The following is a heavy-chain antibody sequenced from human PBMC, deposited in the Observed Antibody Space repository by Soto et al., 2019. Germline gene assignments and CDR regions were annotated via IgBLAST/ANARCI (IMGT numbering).Heavy chain of an antibody. Sequence: EVQLLESGGGLVQPGGSLRLSCAASGFTFSSYAMSWVRQAPGKGLEWVSAISGSGGSTYYADSVKGRFTISRDNSKNTLYLQMNSLRAEDTAVYYCAKAGYSGSPVGGPGTYYFDYWGQGTLVTVSS. CDR3: AKAGYSGSPVGGPGTYYFDY. CDR1: GFTFSSYA. J-gene: IGHJ4*02. V-gene: IGHV3-23*01. CDR2: ISGSGGST. D-gene: IGHD1-26*01.